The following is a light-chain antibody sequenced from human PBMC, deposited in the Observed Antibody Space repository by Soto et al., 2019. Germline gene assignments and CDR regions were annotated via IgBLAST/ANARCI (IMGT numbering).Light chain of an antibody. CDR2: GSS. CDR3: QQYDDWLRLT. Sequence: EIVLTQSPATLSSFPGDRVTLSCRASQYINTRLAWYQHRPGQAPRLLIFGSSSRATGIPARFSVSGSGTEVNLTISSLQSEDFAVYFCQQYDDWLRLTFGGGTKVEIK. V-gene: IGKV3D-15*01. CDR1: QYINTR. J-gene: IGKJ4*01.